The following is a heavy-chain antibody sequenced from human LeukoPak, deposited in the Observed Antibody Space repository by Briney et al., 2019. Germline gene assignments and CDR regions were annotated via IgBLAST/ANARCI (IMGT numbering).Heavy chain of an antibody. CDR1: GFSFKDYW. CDR3: ARDSDWAFDN. J-gene: IGHJ4*02. D-gene: IGHD2-21*02. Sequence: GGSLRLSCAASGFSFKDYWMSWVRQAPGKGLEWVSYINHNAETIYYADSVKGRFTISRDNAKNVLYLQMNRLGDGDTAVYYCARDSDWAFDNWGQGTLVTVSS. CDR2: INHNAETI. V-gene: IGHV3-48*02.